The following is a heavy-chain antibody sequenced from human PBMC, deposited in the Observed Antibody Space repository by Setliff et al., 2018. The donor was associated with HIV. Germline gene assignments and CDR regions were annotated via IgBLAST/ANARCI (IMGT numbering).Heavy chain of an antibody. Sequence: KTSETLSLTCTVSGDSISTYHWSWIRQTPGKGLEWIGNIPITGRTTYNLSLKSRLTITRDTSKNQISLILSSVTAADTAMYYCARAKTIGVSAVFFDPWGQGRPVTVSS. CDR3: ARAKTIGVSAVFFDP. J-gene: IGHJ5*02. D-gene: IGHD3-3*01. V-gene: IGHV4-4*08. CDR1: GDSISTYH. CDR2: IPITGRT.